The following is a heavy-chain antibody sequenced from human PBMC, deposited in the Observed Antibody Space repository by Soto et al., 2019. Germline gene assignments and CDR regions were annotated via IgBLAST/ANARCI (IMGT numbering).Heavy chain of an antibody. V-gene: IGHV3-30-3*01. CDR2: ISYDGSNK. Sequence: GGSLRLSCAASGFTFSSYAMHWVRQAPGKGLEWVAVISYDGSNKYYADSVKGRFTISRDNSKNTLYLQMNSLRAEDTAVYYCAREAEGETYYYGSGSYYSASRAMDVWGQGTTVTVSS. CDR3: AREAEGETYYYGSGSYYSASRAMDV. CDR1: GFTFSSYA. J-gene: IGHJ6*02. D-gene: IGHD3-10*01.